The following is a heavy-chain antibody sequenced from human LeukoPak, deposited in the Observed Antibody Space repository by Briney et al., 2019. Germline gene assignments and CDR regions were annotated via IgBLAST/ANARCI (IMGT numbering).Heavy chain of an antibody. V-gene: IGHV3-48*03. CDR3: ARDMGYSSTPGNSHNWFDP. D-gene: IGHD6-13*01. CDR1: GFSFSSYE. Sequence: GGSLRLSCAASGFSFSSYEMNWVRQAPGKGLEWVSYISSSGSTIYYADSVKGRFTISRDNAKNSLYLQMNSLRAEDTAVYYCARDMGYSSTPGNSHNWFDPWGQGTLVTVSS. J-gene: IGHJ5*02. CDR2: ISSSGSTI.